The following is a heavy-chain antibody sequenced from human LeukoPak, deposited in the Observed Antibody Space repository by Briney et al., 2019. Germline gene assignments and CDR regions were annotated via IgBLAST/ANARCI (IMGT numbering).Heavy chain of an antibody. CDR3: ARHWARYCSSTSCFVGIDY. D-gene: IGHD2-2*01. V-gene: IGHV5-51*01. CDR2: IYPGDSNT. Sequence: GESLKISCKGSGYSFSSYWIGWVRQMPGKGLEWMGIIYPGDSNTRYSSSFQGQVTISADKSISTAYLQWSSLKASDTAMYYCARHWARYCSSTSCFVGIDYWGQGTLVTVSS. CDR1: GYSFSSYW. J-gene: IGHJ4*02.